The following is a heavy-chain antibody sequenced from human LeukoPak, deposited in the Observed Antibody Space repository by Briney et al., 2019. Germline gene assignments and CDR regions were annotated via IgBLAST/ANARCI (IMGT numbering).Heavy chain of an antibody. Sequence: SETLSLTCTVSGGSISSYYWSWIRQPPGKGLEWIGYIYYSGSTNYNPSLKSRVTISVDTSKNQFSLKLSSVTAADTAVYYCARELRFPYYFDYWGQGTLVTVSS. CDR2: IYYSGST. CDR1: GGSISSYY. J-gene: IGHJ4*02. CDR3: ARELRFPYYFDY. V-gene: IGHV4-59*12. D-gene: IGHD5-12*01.